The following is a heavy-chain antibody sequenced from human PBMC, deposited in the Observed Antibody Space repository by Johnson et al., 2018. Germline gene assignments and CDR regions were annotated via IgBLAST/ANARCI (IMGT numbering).Heavy chain of an antibody. V-gene: IGHV3-33*06. CDR2: IWFDGSNK. Sequence: QVQLVESGGDVVQPGRSLRLSCAASGFTFSSYGIHWVRQAPGKGLEWVAVIWFDGSNKYYADSVKGRFTISRDNSKNTVWLQMNSLRAEDTGVYYCAKDRLRGLPSPHNAFDIWGQGTMVTVSS. CDR1: GFTFSSYG. J-gene: IGHJ3*02. CDR3: AKDRLRGLPSPHNAFDI. D-gene: IGHD2-21*01.